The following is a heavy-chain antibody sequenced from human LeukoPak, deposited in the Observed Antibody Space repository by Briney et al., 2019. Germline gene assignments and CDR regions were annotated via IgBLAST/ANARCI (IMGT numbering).Heavy chain of an antibody. V-gene: IGHV6-1*01. D-gene: IGHD2-15*01. Sequence: SQTLSLTCAISGDSVSSNIAAWNWIRQSPSRGLEWLGRTYYRSKWYNDYAVSVKSRIIINPDTSKNQFSLQLNSVTPNDTAVYYCARELEKGYCSGGSCRPTRYMDVWGKGTTVTVSS. CDR3: ARELEKGYCSGGSCRPTRYMDV. CDR1: GDSVSSNIAA. CDR2: TYYRSKWYN. J-gene: IGHJ6*03.